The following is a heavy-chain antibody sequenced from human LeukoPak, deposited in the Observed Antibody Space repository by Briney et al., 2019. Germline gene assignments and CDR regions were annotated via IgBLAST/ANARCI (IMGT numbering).Heavy chain of an antibody. CDR2: SRSKAYGGTT. D-gene: IGHD6-19*01. V-gene: IGHV3-49*03. Sequence: QPGGSPRLSCTASGFTFGDYAMNWFRQAPGKGLEWVGFSRSKAYGGTTEYAASVKGRFTISRDDSKNIAYLQMNSLKTEDTAVYYCGSGSGWYSPDYWGQGTLVTVSS. J-gene: IGHJ4*02. CDR1: GFTFGDYA. CDR3: GSGSGWYSPDY.